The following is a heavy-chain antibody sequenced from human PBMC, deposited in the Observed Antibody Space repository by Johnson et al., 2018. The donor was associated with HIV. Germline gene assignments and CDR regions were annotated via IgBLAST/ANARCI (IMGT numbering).Heavy chain of an antibody. J-gene: IGHJ3*02. CDR2: ISYDGSNK. V-gene: IGHV3-30-3*01. D-gene: IGHD4-23*01. Sequence: QMQLVESGGGVVQPGRSLRLSCAASGFTFSSYAMHWVRQAPGKGLEWVAVISYDGSNKYYADSVKGRFTISRDNSKNTLYLQMNSLRAEDTAVYYCASPGTVVTGLAFDIWGQGTMVTVYS. CDR1: GFTFSSYA. CDR3: ASPGTVVTGLAFDI.